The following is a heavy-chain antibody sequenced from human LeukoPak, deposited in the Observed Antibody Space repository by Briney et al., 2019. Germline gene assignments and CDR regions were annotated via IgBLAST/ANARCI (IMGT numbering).Heavy chain of an antibody. V-gene: IGHV1-2*02. Sequence: ASVKVSCKASGYTFTGYYMHWVRQAPGQGLEWMGWINPNSGGTNYAQKFQGRVTMTRDTSISTAYMELSRLRSDDTAVYYCARVPSGNNWFDPWGQGTLVTVSS. CDR3: ARVPSGNNWFDP. D-gene: IGHD3-3*01. CDR1: GYTFTGYY. J-gene: IGHJ5*02. CDR2: INPNSGGT.